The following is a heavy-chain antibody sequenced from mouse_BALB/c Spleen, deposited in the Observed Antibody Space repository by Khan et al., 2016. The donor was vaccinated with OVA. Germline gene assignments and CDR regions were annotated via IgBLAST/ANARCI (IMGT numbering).Heavy chain of an antibody. CDR2: INSDGTYT. CDR3: ASHLTGSFAY. V-gene: IGHV5-6*01. D-gene: IGHD4-1*01. CDR1: GFTFSNYD. Sequence: EVQLVESGGDLVKPGGSLKLSCAASGFTFSNYDMSWVRQIPDKRLEWVATINSDGTYTYYPDSVKGRFTISRNHAKKTLYLEMSSLKSEDTAMYYCASHLTGSFAYWGQGTLVTVSA. J-gene: IGHJ3*01.